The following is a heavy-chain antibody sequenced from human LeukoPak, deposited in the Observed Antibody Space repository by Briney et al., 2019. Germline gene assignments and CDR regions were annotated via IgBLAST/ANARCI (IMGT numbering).Heavy chain of an antibody. CDR3: TRDSADYGDFDY. CDR1: SYMFTAYY. V-gene: IGHV1-2*02. J-gene: IGHJ4*02. D-gene: IGHD4-17*01. Sequence: ASVKASSTASSYMFTAYYMHCVPQAPGQGLEWLGWIIPNSGGTNYAQKFQGRVTMTRDTSISTAYMELSRLRSDDTAVYYCTRDSADYGDFDYWGQGTLVTVSS. CDR2: IIPNSGGT.